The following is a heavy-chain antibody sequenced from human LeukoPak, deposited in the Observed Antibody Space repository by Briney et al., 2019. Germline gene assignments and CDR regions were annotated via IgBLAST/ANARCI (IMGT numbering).Heavy chain of an antibody. J-gene: IGHJ5*02. D-gene: IGHD5-24*01. V-gene: IGHV4-38-2*01. Sequence: PSETLSLTCAVSGYSINSGYYWGWIRQPPGKGLEWIGGIYHSGSTYYNPVLKSRVSIAADTSKNQFLLKLSSVTAADTAVYYCARLRDLYNCFDPWGQGTLVTVSS. CDR3: ARLRDLYNCFDP. CDR1: GYSINSGYY. CDR2: IYHSGST.